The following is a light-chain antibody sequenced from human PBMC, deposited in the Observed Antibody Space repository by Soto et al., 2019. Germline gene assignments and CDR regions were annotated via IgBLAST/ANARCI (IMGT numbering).Light chain of an antibody. CDR2: DVS. CDR3: SSYTSSRDVV. V-gene: IGLV2-14*01. Sequence: QSALTQPASVSGSPGQSITISCTGTSSDVGGYNYVSWYQQHPGKAPKLMIYDVSNRPSGVSNRFSGSKSGNTASLIISGLQAEDEGDYYCSSYTSSRDVVFGGGTKLTVL. CDR1: SSDVGGYNY. J-gene: IGLJ2*01.